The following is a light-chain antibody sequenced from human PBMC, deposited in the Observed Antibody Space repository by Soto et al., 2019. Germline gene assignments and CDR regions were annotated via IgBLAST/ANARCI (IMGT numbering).Light chain of an antibody. J-gene: IGKJ4*01. CDR1: QSLNTK. CDR3: QQYNDWPPLT. V-gene: IGKV3-15*01. CDR2: GAT. Sequence: DIVMTQSPATLSVSPGERATLSCRASQSLNTKLAWYQQKPGQAPRLLISGATARAPGIPARFSGSGSGTEFTLTISSLQSEDFAVYYCQQYNDWPPLTFGGGTKVAIK.